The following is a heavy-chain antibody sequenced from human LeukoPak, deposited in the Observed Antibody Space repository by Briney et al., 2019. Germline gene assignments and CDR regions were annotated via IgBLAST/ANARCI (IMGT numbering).Heavy chain of an antibody. J-gene: IGHJ6*02. CDR3: TTVVAATPRGYYYYGMDV. V-gene: IGHV3-15*01. Sequence: GGSLRLSCAASGFTFSNAWMSWVRQAPGKGLEWVGRIKSKTDGGTTDYAAPVKGRFTISRDDSKNTLYLQMNSLKTEDTAVYYCTTVVAATPRGYYYYGMDVWGQGTTVTVSS. D-gene: IGHD2-15*01. CDR2: IKSKTDGGTT. CDR1: GFTFSNAW.